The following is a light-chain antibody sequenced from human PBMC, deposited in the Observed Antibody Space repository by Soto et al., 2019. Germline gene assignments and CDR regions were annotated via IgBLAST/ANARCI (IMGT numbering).Light chain of an antibody. V-gene: IGLV2-14*01. CDR2: EVS. CDR1: RSDVGGYNY. CDR3: TSYTSSSPRV. Sequence: QSVLTQPASVSGSPGQSVTISCTGTRSDVGGYNYVSWYQQHPGKAPKLMIYEVSKRPSGVSNRFSGSKSGNTASLTVSGLQAEDEADYYCTSYTSSSPRVFGTGTKVTVL. J-gene: IGLJ1*01.